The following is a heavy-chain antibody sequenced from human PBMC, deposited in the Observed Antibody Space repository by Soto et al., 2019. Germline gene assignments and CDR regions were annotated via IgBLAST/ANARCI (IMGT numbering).Heavy chain of an antibody. CDR3: TRGGSSNYYYGMDV. CDR2: IRSKAYGGTT. Sequence: GGSLRLSCTASGFTFGDYAMSWVRQAPGKGLEWVGFIRSKAYGGTTEYAASVKGRFTVSRDDSKSIAYLQMNSLKTEDTAVYYCTRGGSSNYYYGMDVWGQGTTVTVSS. CDR1: GFTFGDYA. V-gene: IGHV3-49*04. J-gene: IGHJ6*02. D-gene: IGHD6-13*01.